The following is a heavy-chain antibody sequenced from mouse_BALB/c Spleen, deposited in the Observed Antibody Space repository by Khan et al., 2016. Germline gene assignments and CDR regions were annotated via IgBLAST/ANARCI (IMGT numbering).Heavy chain of an antibody. CDR2: IYPGGDYI. D-gene: IGHD1-2*01. V-gene: IGHV1-63*02. Sequence: QVQLQQSGAELVRPGTSVKISCKASGYTFTNYWLGWVKQRPGHGLEWIGDIYPGGDYINYNEKFKGKATLTADTSSSTAYMQLSSVTAEDAAIDFCARSLLRVRTDYWSQGTTLTVSS. CDR3: ARSLLRVRTDY. J-gene: IGHJ2*01. CDR1: GYTFTNYW.